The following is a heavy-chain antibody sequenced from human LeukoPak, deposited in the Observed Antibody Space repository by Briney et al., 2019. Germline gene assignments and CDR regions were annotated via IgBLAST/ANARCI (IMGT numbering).Heavy chain of an antibody. CDR1: GFTFSSYA. Sequence: GGSLRLSCAASGFTFSSYAMSWVRQAPGKGLEWVSAISGSGGSTYYADSVKGRFTISRDNSKNTLYLQMNSQRAEDTAVYHCAKRHCSSTSCFPYYLDNWGQGTLVTVSS. J-gene: IGHJ4*02. CDR2: ISGSGGST. V-gene: IGHV3-23*01. CDR3: AKRHCSSTSCFPYYLDN. D-gene: IGHD2-2*01.